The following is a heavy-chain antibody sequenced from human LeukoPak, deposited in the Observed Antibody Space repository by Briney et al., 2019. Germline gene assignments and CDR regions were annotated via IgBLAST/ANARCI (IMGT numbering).Heavy chain of an antibody. CDR3: ARVSSGYYFSVDY. CDR1: GFTFSDYY. Sequence: GGSLRLSCAASGFTFSDYYMSWIRQAPGKGLEWVSYISSSGSTIYYADSVKGRFTISRDNSKNTLYLQMNSLRAEDTAVYYCARVSSGYYFSVDYWGQGTLVTVSS. V-gene: IGHV3-11*01. CDR2: ISSSGSTI. D-gene: IGHD3-22*01. J-gene: IGHJ4*02.